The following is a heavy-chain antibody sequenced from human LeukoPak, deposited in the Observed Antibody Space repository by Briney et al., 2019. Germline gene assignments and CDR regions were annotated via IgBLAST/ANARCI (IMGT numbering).Heavy chain of an antibody. V-gene: IGHV3-21*01. CDR1: GLPFSSYS. J-gene: IGHJ4*02. Sequence: GGSLRLSCSASGLPFSSYSMNWVRQAPEKGLEWVSSISSSSSYLYYADSLKGRFPISRDNAKNSLYLQMNSLRAEATAVYYCAREFDSSGYYPGENSFDYWGQGTLVTVSS. D-gene: IGHD3-22*01. CDR3: AREFDSSGYYPGENSFDY. CDR2: ISSSSSYL.